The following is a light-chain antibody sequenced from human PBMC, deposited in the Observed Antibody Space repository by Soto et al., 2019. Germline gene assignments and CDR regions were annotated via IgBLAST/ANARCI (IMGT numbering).Light chain of an antibody. CDR2: DVS. CDR1: SSDIGGYNY. J-gene: IGLJ2*01. V-gene: IGLV2-14*03. Sequence: QSVLTQPASVSGSPGQSVTISCTGNSSDIGGYNYVSWYQQHPDKAPKLVIYDVSDRPSGVSNRFSGSKSGNTASLTISGLQADDEADYYCSSYTSSRTHVLFCGGTKLTVL. CDR3: SSYTSSRTHVL.